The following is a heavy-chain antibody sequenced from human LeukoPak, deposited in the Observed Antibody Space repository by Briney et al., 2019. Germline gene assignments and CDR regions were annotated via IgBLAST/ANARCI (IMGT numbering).Heavy chain of an antibody. CDR1: GGSISSNAYY. CDR3: AYSGSYGHLGY. Sequence: SETLSLTCTVSGGSISSNAYYWAWIRQPPGKGLEWIGSIYSSVSTYYNPSLKSRATISVDTSKNQFSLRLSSVTAADTALYYCAYSGSYGHLGYWGQGIPVTVSS. D-gene: IGHD1-26*01. J-gene: IGHJ4*02. V-gene: IGHV4-39*01. CDR2: IYSSVST.